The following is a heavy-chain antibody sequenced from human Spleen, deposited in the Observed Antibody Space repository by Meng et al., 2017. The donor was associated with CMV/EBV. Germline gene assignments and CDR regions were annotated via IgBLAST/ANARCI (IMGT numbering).Heavy chain of an antibody. J-gene: IGHJ4*02. CDR1: GFTFRSST. CDR3: VNDYFLDS. CDR2: MSSDGSNK. Sequence: GESLKISCAASGFTFRSSTMHWVRRAPGQGLEWVAVMSSDGSNKYYVDSVKGRFTISRDNSKNTVYLQMNSLRAEDTAVYYCVNDYFLDSWGQGTLVTVSS. V-gene: IGHV3-30-3*02. D-gene: IGHD3-9*01.